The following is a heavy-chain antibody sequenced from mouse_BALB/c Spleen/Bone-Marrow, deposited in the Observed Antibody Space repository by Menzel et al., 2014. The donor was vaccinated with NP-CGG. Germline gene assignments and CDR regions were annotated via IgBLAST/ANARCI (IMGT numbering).Heavy chain of an antibody. CDR2: IYPDSSTI. Sequence: EVQLQESGGGLVQPGGSLKLSCAASGFDFSRFWMSWVRQAPGKGLEWIGEIYPDSSTINYTPSLKDKFIISRVNAKNTLYLQKSKVRSEDTALYYCTRLHYYGYSAYWGQGTLVTVST. J-gene: IGHJ3*01. CDR1: GFDFSRFW. CDR3: TRLHYYGYSAY. D-gene: IGHD1-2*01. V-gene: IGHV4-1*02.